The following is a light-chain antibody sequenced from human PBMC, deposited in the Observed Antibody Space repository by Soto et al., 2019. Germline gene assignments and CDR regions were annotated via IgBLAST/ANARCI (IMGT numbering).Light chain of an antibody. CDR2: KAS. Sequence: TCRDSQSISTWLAWYQQKPGKAPKLLIYKASTLEVGVPSRFSGSGSGTEFTLTISTLQPSDFATYYCQLYKSYPWTFGQGTKVDNK. CDR3: QLYKSYPWT. V-gene: IGKV1-5*03. CDR1: QSISTW. J-gene: IGKJ1*01.